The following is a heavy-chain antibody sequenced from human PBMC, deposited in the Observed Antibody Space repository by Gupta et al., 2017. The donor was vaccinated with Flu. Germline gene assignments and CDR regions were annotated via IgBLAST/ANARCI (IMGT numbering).Heavy chain of an antibody. Sequence: QITLQESGPTLVKPTQTLTLTCTFSGFSLSTSGVGVGWIRQPPGKALEWLALMYCNDDKRYSPSLKSWLTITKDTSKNQVVLTMTNMDPVDTATSYSAHISIALAVVYWSQGTLLSVPS. CDR3: AHISIALAVVY. CDR2: MYCNDDK. J-gene: IGHJ4*02. CDR1: GFSLSTSGVG. D-gene: IGHD6-6*01. V-gene: IGHV2-5*01.